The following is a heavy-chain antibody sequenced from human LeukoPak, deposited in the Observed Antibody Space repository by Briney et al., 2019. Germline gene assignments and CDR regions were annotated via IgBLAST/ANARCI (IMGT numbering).Heavy chain of an antibody. Sequence: LSGGSLRLSCAASGFTMSHYGVSWVRQAPGKGLEWISGIRSAVETTHYADSVKGRFTISRDNSKNTLYLQMNSLRAEDTAVYYCAKVGDYDSSGYYFDYWGQGTLVTVSS. CDR3: AKVGDYDSSGYYFDY. V-gene: IGHV3-23*01. J-gene: IGHJ4*02. D-gene: IGHD3-22*01. CDR1: GFTMSHYG. CDR2: IRSAVETT.